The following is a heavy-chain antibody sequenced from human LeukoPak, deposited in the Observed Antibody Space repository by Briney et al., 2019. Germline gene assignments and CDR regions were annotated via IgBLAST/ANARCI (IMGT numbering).Heavy chain of an antibody. CDR1: GYTFTGYY. CDR3: ARDEGVATINDYFDY. CDR2: INPNSGGT. D-gene: IGHD5-24*01. V-gene: IGHV1-2*02. Sequence: ASVTVSCKASGYTFTGYYMHWVRQAPGQGLEWMGWINPNSGGTNYAQKFQGRVTMTRDTSISTAYMELSRLRSDDTAVYYCARDEGVATINDYFDYWGQGTLVTVSS. J-gene: IGHJ4*02.